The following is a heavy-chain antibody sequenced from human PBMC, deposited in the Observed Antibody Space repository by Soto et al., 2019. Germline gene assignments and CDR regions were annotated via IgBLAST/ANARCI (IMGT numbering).Heavy chain of an antibody. Sequence: ASVRVSCKTSGYPFPSSHISWVRQAPGQGLEWMGWISAYNTNTNYAQKFQGRFTISRDSSKNTLYLQMNSLRAEDTAIYYCAKDLPGELLPTCFDSWGRGTLVTVSS. J-gene: IGHJ5*01. CDR1: GYPFPSSH. D-gene: IGHD1-26*01. V-gene: IGHV1-18*01. CDR2: ISAYNTNT. CDR3: AKDLPGELLPTCFDS.